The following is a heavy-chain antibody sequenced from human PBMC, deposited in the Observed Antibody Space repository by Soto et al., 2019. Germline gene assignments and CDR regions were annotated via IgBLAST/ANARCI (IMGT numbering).Heavy chain of an antibody. D-gene: IGHD3-3*01. CDR1: GYTFTSYD. Sequence: ASVKVSCKASGYTFTSYDINWVRQATGQGLEWMGWMNPNSGNTGYAQKFQGRVTMTRNTSISTAYMELSSLRSEDTAAYYCARGKVLRFFVLSSYNYYYYYMDFCGKGSSVTVSS. J-gene: IGHJ6*03. CDR3: ARGKVLRFFVLSSYNYYYYYMDF. CDR2: MNPNSGNT. V-gene: IGHV1-8*01.